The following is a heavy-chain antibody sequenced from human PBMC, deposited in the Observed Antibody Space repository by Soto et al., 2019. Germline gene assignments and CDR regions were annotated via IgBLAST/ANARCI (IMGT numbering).Heavy chain of an antibody. D-gene: IGHD3-22*01. CDR3: ARGDATKIVVTTYYAMDV. CDR2: IITVFGTP. CDR1: GGSLSNYG. J-gene: IGHJ6*02. Sequence: QVQLVQSGAEVKKPGSSVKVSCKASGGSLSNYGISWVRQAPGQGLEWMGAIITVFGTPNYAQKLQDRVTITADESTTTVYREVRSLTSEDTAVYYCARGDATKIVVTTYYAMDVWGQGTTVTVSS. V-gene: IGHV1-69*12.